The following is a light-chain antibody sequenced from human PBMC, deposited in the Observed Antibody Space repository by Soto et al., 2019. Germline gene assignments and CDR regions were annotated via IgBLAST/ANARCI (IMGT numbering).Light chain of an antibody. CDR2: DAS. Sequence: EIVMTQSPATLSVSPGERATVSCRASQSVSSYLAWYQQKPGQAPRLLIYDASNRATGIPARFSGSGSGTDFTLTISSLEPEDFAVYYCQQRSNWQGATFGGGTKVDIK. CDR1: QSVSSY. CDR3: QQRSNWQGAT. J-gene: IGKJ4*01. V-gene: IGKV3-11*01.